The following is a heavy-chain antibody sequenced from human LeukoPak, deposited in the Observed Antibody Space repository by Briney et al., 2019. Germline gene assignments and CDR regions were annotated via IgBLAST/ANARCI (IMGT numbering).Heavy chain of an antibody. D-gene: IGHD3-3*01. V-gene: IGHV3-7*01. J-gene: IGHJ6*03. CDR1: GFTLSTYG. Sequence: GGSLRLSCAASGFTLSTYGMHWVRQAPGKGLEWVANIKQDGSEKFYVDSVKGRFTISRDNAKNSLYLQMSSLRAEDTAVYYCVREAYDDFWSGSWRYYYYMDVWGKGITVTVSS. CDR2: IKQDGSEK. CDR3: VREAYDDFWSGSWRYYYYMDV.